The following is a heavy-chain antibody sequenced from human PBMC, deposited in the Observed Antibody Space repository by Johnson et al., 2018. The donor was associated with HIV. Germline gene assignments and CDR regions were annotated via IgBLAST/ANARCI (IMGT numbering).Heavy chain of an antibody. D-gene: IGHD3-16*01. CDR2: IRYDGGNK. J-gene: IGHJ3*02. Sequence: QVQLVESGGGVVQPGRSLRLSCAASGFTFSTYAMHWVRQAPGKGLEWVAFIRYDGGNKYYSDSVKGRFTISRDNSKNTLYLQMNSLRPEDTAVYYCARGVVGVLSNALDIWGQGTMVSVSS. V-gene: IGHV3-30*04. CDR1: GFTFSTYA. CDR3: ARGVVGVLSNALDI.